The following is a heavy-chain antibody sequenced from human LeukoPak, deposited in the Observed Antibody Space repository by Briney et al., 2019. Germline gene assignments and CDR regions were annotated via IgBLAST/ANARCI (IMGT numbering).Heavy chain of an antibody. V-gene: IGHV3-7*01. CDR1: GFTFSSYW. CDR3: ARGYSSGWSTYFDY. D-gene: IGHD6-19*01. Sequence: GGSLRLSCAASGFTFSSYWMSWVRQAPGKGPEWVANIKQDGSEKYYVDSVKGRFTISRDNAKNSLYLQMNSLRAEDTAVYYGARGYSSGWSTYFDYWGQGTLVTVSS. J-gene: IGHJ4*02. CDR2: IKQDGSEK.